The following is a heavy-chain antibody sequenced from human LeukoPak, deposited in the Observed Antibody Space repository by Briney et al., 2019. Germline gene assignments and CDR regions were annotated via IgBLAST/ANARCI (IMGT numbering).Heavy chain of an antibody. CDR3: ARAVFYYFDY. V-gene: IGHV3-48*03. D-gene: IGHD3-16*01. Sequence: PGRSLRLSRAASGFILKTYALHWATQAPGKGLEWLSDISTRTSNIYYAVSVNGRFTVSRVDAKDSLYLQMNGLRAEDTAVYYCARAVFYYFDYWGQGSLVTVSS. CDR2: ISTRTSNI. J-gene: IGHJ4*02. CDR1: GFILKTYA.